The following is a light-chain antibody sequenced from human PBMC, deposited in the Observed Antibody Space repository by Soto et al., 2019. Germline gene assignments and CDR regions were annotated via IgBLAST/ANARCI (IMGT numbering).Light chain of an antibody. CDR3: GTWDSSLRARYV. CDR1: SSNIGNNY. V-gene: IGLV1-51*02. J-gene: IGLJ1*01. CDR2: ENN. Sequence: QSVLTQPPSVSAAPGQKVTISCSGSSSNIGNNYVSWYQQLPGTAPKLLIYENNKRPSGIPDRFSGSKSGTSATLGITGPQTGDEADYYCGTWDSSLRARYVFGTGTKVTVL.